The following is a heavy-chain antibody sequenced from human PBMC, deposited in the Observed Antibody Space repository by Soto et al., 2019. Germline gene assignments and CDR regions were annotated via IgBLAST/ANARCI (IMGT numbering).Heavy chain of an antibody. J-gene: IGHJ4*02. Sequence: QVQLVESGGGVVQPGRSLRLSCAASGFTFSSYAMHWVRQAPGKGLEWVAVISYDGSNKYYADSVKGRFTISRDNSKNTLYLQMNSLRAEDTAVYYCARDARGRGSGSSLCDYWGQGTLVTVSS. V-gene: IGHV3-30-3*01. D-gene: IGHD3-10*01. CDR2: ISYDGSNK. CDR1: GFTFSSYA. CDR3: ARDARGRGSGSSLCDY.